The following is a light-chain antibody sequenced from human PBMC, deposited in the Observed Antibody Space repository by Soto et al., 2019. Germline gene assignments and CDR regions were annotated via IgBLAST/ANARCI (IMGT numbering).Light chain of an antibody. CDR3: LQHNSYPQLT. CDR1: QSISSW. CDR2: AAS. V-gene: IGKV1-5*01. Sequence: DLPITQSPSTLSASVGDRVTLTCRASQSISSWLAWYQQKPGKAPNLLIYAASSLHSGVPSRFSGSGSGTEFTLTISSLQPEDFATYYCLQHNSYPQLTFGGVTKVDI. J-gene: IGKJ4*01.